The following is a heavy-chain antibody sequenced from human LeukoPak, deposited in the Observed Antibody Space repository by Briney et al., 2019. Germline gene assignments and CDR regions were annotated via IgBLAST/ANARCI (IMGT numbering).Heavy chain of an antibody. J-gene: IGHJ6*02. V-gene: IGHV4-61*02. CDR1: GGSISSGSYY. Sequence: SQTLSLTCTVSGGSISSGSYYWSWIRQPAGKGLEWIGRMYISGTTNYNPTLKSRVTISVDTSKNQFSLKESSVTAADTAVYYCARGEPRYQYAMDVWGQGTTVTVSS. CDR2: MYISGTT. D-gene: IGHD2-2*01. CDR3: ARGEPRYQYAMDV.